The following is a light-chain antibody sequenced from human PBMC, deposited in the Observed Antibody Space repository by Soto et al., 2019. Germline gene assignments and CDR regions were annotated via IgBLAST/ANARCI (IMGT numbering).Light chain of an antibody. CDR1: QSVSSSY. Sequence: EIVLTQSPGTLSLSPGERATLSCRASQSVSSSYLAWYQQKPGQPPRLLIYGASSRATGIPDRFSGSGSGTDFTLTITRLEPEEFAVYYCQRYRTSFGGGTKVEIK. CDR3: QRYRTS. V-gene: IGKV3-20*01. CDR2: GAS. J-gene: IGKJ4*01.